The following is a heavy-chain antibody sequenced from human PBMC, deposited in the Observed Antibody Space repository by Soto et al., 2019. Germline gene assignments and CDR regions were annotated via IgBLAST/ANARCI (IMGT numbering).Heavy chain of an antibody. Sequence: EVQLLESGGSLVQPGGSLRLSCAASGFSFSPYAMSWVRQAPGKGLEWVSSISGRGNKTYYADSVKGRFTISRDNSKDTLFLQMNGLSAEDTALYYCARGVRLHFDNWGQGTLVTVSS. J-gene: IGHJ4*02. CDR3: ARGVRLHFDN. V-gene: IGHV3-23*01. CDR1: GFSFSPYA. CDR2: ISGRGNKT.